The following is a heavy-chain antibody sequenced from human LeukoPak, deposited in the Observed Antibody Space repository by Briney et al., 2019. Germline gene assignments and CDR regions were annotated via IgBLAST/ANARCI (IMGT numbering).Heavy chain of an antibody. CDR3: ARLSSSSSDY. D-gene: IGHD6-6*01. J-gene: IGHJ4*02. CDR2: IYHSGST. V-gene: IGHV4-38-2*01. CDR1: GYSISSGYY. Sequence: SETLSLTCAVSGYSISSGYYWGWIRQPPGKGLEWIGSIYHSGSTYYNPSLKSRVTISVDASKNQFSLKLSSVTAADTAVYYCARLSSSSSDYWGQGTLVTVSS.